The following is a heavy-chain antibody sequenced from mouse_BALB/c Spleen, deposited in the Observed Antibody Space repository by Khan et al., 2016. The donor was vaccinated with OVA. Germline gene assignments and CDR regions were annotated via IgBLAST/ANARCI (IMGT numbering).Heavy chain of an antibody. CDR2: IWRGGST. J-gene: IGHJ4*01. CDR1: GFSLTSYG. V-gene: IGHV2-2*02. CDR3: ARIFIGTTDYAMDY. Sequence: QVQLKQSGPGLVQPSQSLSITCTASGFSLTSYGVHWVRQSPGKGLEWLGVIWRGGSTAYNAAFISRLSISKANSTTKAFFIMNSLQANDTAIYYCARIFIGTTDYAMDYWGQGASGTVSS. D-gene: IGHD2-14*01.